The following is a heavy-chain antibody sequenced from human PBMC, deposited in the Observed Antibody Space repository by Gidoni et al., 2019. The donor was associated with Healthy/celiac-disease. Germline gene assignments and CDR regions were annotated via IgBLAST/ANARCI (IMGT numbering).Heavy chain of an antibody. V-gene: IGHV4-31*03. D-gene: IGHD2-8*01. CDR2: IYYSGST. CDR1: GGSISSGGYY. J-gene: IGHJ6*02. Sequence: QVQLQESGPGLVKPSQTLSLTCTVSGGSISSGGYYWSWIRQHPGKGLEWIGYIYYSGSTYYNPSLKSRVTISVDTSKNQFSLKLSSVTAADTAVYYCARGCTGPYCTNGAPDVWGQGTTVTVSS. CDR3: ARGCTGPYCTNGAPDV.